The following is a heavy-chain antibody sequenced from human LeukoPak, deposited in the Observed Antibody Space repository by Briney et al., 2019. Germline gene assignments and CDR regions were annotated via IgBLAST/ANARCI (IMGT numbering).Heavy chain of an antibody. D-gene: IGHD3-22*01. Sequence: PSETLSLTCTVSGGSIGSSSYYWGWIRQPPGKGLEWIGSIYYSGSTYYNPSLKSRVTISVDTSKNQFSLKLSSVTAADTAVYYCARVGNYYDSSGALYYFDYWGQGTLVTVSS. CDR2: IYYSGST. CDR3: ARVGNYYDSSGALYYFDY. CDR1: GGSIGSSSYY. J-gene: IGHJ4*02. V-gene: IGHV4-39*07.